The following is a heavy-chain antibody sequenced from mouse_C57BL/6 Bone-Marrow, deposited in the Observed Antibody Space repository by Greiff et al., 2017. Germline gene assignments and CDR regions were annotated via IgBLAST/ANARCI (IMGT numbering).Heavy chain of an antibody. CDR1: GFTFSSYG. D-gene: IGHD2-5*01. J-gene: IGHJ1*03. Sequence: EVKLVESGGDLVKPGGSLKLSCAASGFTFSSYGMSWVRQTPDKRLEWVATISSGGSYTYYPDSVKGRFTISRDNAKNTLYLQMSSLKSEDTAMYYCARATIVTTSWYFDVWGIGTTVTVSS. V-gene: IGHV5-6*01. CDR3: ARATIVTTSWYFDV. CDR2: ISSGGSYT.